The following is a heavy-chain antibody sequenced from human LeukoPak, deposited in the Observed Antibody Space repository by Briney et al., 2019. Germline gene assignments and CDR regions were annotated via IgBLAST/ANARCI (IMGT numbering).Heavy chain of an antibody. CDR1: GFTFSSYS. V-gene: IGHV3-48*01. D-gene: IGHD2-2*02. Sequence: PGGSLRLSCAASGFTFSSYSMNWVRQAPGKGLEWVSYISSSSSTIYYADSVKGRFTISRDNAKNSLYLQMNSLRAEDTAVYYCAREGYCSSTSCYTSFDYWGQGTLVTVSS. J-gene: IGHJ4*02. CDR3: AREGYCSSTSCYTSFDY. CDR2: ISSSSSTI.